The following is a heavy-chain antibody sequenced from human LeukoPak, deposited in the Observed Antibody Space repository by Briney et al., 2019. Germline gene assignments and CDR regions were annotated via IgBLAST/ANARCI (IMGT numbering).Heavy chain of an antibody. CDR3: ARALYDDSSGYRSVPIDY. Sequence: ASVKVSCKVSGYTLTELSMHWVRQAPGQGLEWMGIINPSGGSTSYAQKFQGRVTMTRDTSTSTVYMELSSLRSEDTAVYYCARALYDDSSGYRSVPIDYWGQGTLVTVSS. V-gene: IGHV1-46*01. J-gene: IGHJ4*02. CDR2: INPSGGST. D-gene: IGHD3-22*01. CDR1: GYTLTELS.